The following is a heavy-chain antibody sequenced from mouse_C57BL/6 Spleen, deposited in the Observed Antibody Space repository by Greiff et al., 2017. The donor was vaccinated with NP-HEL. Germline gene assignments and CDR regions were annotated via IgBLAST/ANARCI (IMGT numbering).Heavy chain of an antibody. J-gene: IGHJ1*03. CDR3: ARIPTTVGDWYFDV. CDR2: IYPRSGNT. Sequence: QVQLQQSGAELARPGASVKLSCKASGYTFTSYGISWVKQRTGQGLEWIGEIYPRSGNTYYNEKFKGKATLTADKSSSPAYMELRSLTSEDSAVYFCARIPTTVGDWYFDVWGTGTTVTVSS. CDR1: GYTFTSYG. D-gene: IGHD1-1*01. V-gene: IGHV1-81*01.